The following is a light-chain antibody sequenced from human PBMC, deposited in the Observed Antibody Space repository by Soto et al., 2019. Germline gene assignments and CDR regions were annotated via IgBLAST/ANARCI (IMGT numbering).Light chain of an antibody. V-gene: IGLV2-14*01. J-gene: IGLJ1*01. CDR2: DVN. CDR3: FSKISGFVYG. CDR1: NTDLGVYGY. Sequence: QSVLAQPASVSGSFGQSITISCSGPNTDLGVYGYVSWYQHQPGKAPKLLIYDVNNRPSGISDRFSGSKSGDTASLTISGLQAEDEADYFCFSKISGFVYGFGTGTKLIVL.